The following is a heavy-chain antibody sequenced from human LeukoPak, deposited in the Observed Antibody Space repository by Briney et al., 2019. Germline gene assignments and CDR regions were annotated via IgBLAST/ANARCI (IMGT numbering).Heavy chain of an antibody. V-gene: IGHV1-46*01. CDR3: ARGDYYDSSGYLQFDY. D-gene: IGHD3-22*01. CDR2: INPSGGST. Sequence: ASAKVSCKASGYTFTSYDMHWVRQAPGQGLEWMGIINPSGGSTSYAQKFQGRVTMTRDTSTSTVYMELSSLRSEDTAVYYCARGDYYDSSGYLQFDYWGQGTLVTVSS. J-gene: IGHJ4*02. CDR1: GYTFTSYD.